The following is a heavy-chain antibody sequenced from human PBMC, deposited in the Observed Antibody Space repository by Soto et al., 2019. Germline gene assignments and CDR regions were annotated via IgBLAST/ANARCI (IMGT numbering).Heavy chain of an antibody. Sequence: EVQLVESGGGLVQPGGSLRLSCADSGFSFSSYWMHWVRQGPGKGLVWVSRINTDGSSTNYVDSVKGRFTISRDNAKNTLDLQMNSLRAEDTAVYYCARSPGGYYIDWGQGTMVTVSS. CDR2: INTDGSST. D-gene: IGHD3-9*01. CDR1: GFSFSSYW. CDR3: ARSPGGYYID. J-gene: IGHJ3*01. V-gene: IGHV3-74*01.